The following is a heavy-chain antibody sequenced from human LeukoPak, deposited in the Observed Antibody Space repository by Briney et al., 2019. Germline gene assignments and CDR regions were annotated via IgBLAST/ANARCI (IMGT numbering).Heavy chain of an antibody. J-gene: IGHJ5*02. CDR3: ARDPIMLYALTWSNWFDP. D-gene: IGHD2-8*01. V-gene: IGHV1-18*01. CDR1: GYTFTSYG. Sequence: ASVKVSCKASGYTFTSYGISWVRQAPGQRLEWMGWISAYNGNTNYAQKLQGRVTMTTYTSTSTAYMELRSLRSDDTAVYYCARDPIMLYALTWSNWFDPWGQGTLVTVSS. CDR2: ISAYNGNT.